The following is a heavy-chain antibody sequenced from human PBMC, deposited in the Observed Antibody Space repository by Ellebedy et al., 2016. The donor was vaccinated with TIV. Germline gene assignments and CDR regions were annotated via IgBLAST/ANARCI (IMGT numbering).Heavy chain of an antibody. J-gene: IGHJ4*02. D-gene: IGHD6-19*01. CDR1: GYIFGNYV. V-gene: IGHV1-69*04. CDR3: ARTVSYSSGWYGY. Sequence: SVKVSCKASGYIFGNYVISWVRQAPGQGLEWMGRIIPILGIANYEQKFQGRVTITADKSTSTAYMELNSLRTEDTAVFYCARTVSYSSGWYGYWGQGTLVTVSS. CDR2: IIPILGIA.